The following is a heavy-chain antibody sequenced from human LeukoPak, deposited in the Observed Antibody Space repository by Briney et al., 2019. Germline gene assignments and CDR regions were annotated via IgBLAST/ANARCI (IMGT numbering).Heavy chain of an antibody. Sequence: GGSLRLSCAASGFTFSSYAMSWVRQAPGKGLEWVSSISGSGGTTYYADSVKGRFTISRDNPNNTLDLQMNSLAAEDTAVYYCAKGPVAVAGYYFDHWGQGTLVTVSS. D-gene: IGHD6-19*01. CDR1: GFTFSSYA. V-gene: IGHV3-23*01. CDR2: ISGSGGTT. CDR3: AKGPVAVAGYYFDH. J-gene: IGHJ4*02.